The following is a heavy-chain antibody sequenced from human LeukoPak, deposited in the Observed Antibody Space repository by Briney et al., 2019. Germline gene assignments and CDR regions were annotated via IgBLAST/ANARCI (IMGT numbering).Heavy chain of an antibody. D-gene: IGHD4-11*01. J-gene: IGHJ4*02. CDR2: IIPIFGTA. CDR1: GGTFSSYA. Sequence: GASVKVSCKASGGTFSSYAISWVRQAPGQGLEWMGGIIPIFGTANYAQKFQGRVTITAGESTSTAYMELSSLRSEDTAVYYCAIATVATTRTWGYWGQGTLVTVSS. CDR3: AIATVATTRTWGY. V-gene: IGHV1-69*13.